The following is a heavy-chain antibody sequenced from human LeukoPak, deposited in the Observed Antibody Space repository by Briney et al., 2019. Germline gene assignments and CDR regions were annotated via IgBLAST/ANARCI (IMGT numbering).Heavy chain of an antibody. CDR2: IYHSGST. J-gene: IGHJ5*02. D-gene: IGHD3-16*01. CDR3: ARVRTQDLWGWFDP. Sequence: SGTLSLTCVVSGGSISSSNWWSWVRQPPGKGLEWIGEIYHSGSTKYNPSLKNRVTISVDKSKNQFSLKLSSVTAADTAVYYCARVRTQDLWGWFDPWGQGTLVTVSS. V-gene: IGHV4-4*02. CDR1: GGSISSSNW.